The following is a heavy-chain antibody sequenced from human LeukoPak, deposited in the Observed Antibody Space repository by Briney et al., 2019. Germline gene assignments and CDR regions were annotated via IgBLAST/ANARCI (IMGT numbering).Heavy chain of an antibody. J-gene: IGHJ4*02. D-gene: IGHD6-13*01. CDR3: AKGWYPNY. CDR2: IYSGGST. CDR1: EFSVGSNY. V-gene: IGHV3-66*01. Sequence: PGGSLRLSCAASEFSVGSNYMTWVRQAPGKGLEWVSLIYSGGSTYYADSVKGRFTISRDNSKNTLYLQMNSLRADDTAVYYCAKGWYPNYWGQGILVIVSS.